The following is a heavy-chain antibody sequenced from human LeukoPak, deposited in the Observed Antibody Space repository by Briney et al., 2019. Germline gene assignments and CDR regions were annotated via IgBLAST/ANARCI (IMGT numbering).Heavy chain of an antibody. Sequence: ASVKVSCKASGYTFTGYHMHWVRQAPGQGLEWMGWINPNSGGTNYAQKFQGRVTMTRDTSISTAYMELSRLRSDDTAVYYCARDLSGDPDAFDIWGQGTMVTVSS. D-gene: IGHD3-10*01. J-gene: IGHJ3*02. V-gene: IGHV1-2*02. CDR2: INPNSGGT. CDR1: GYTFTGYH. CDR3: ARDLSGDPDAFDI.